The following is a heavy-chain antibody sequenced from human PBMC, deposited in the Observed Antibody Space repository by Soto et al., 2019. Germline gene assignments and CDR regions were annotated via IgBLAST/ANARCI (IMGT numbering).Heavy chain of an antibody. V-gene: IGHV4-39*01. J-gene: IGHJ4*02. CDR1: GGSIRNSNYY. D-gene: IGHD3-10*01. Sequence: QLQLQESGPGLVKPSETLSLTCTVSGGSIRNSNYYWGWIRQPPGKGLEWIGNVYYSGSTSYNPSLKSRVTISADTSANQFSLRLSSVTAADTAVYYRGRQRSYYASGSYLDSWGQGTLVTVSS. CDR2: VYYSGST. CDR3: GRQRSYYASGSYLDS.